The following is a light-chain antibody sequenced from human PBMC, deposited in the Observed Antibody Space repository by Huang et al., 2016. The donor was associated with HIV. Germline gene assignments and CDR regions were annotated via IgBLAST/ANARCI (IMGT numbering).Light chain of an antibody. CDR3: QQYNNWPPWT. V-gene: IGKV3-15*01. CDR2: EAS. CDR1: QSVNNK. Sequence: EVVMTQSPVTLSVSPGERATLSCRASQSVNNKLAWFQQKPGQAPRLLSHEASMRATGIPDRFSGSGSGTEFTLTISSLQSEDFAVYYCQQYNNWPPWTFGQGTKVEIK. J-gene: IGKJ1*01.